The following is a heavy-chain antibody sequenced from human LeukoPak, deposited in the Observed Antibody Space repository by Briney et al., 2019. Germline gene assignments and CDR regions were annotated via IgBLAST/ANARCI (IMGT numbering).Heavy chain of an antibody. D-gene: IGHD5-12*01. CDR2: INYSGST. CDR1: GVSFSSYY. Sequence: PETLSLTCAVYGVSFSSYYWSWIRQPPGKGLEWIGEINYSGSTNYNPSLKSRVTISIDMSKNQFSLKLSSVTAADTAVYYCARAFGYSGHLDYWGQGILVTVSS. J-gene: IGHJ4*02. CDR3: ARAFGYSGHLDY. V-gene: IGHV4-34*01.